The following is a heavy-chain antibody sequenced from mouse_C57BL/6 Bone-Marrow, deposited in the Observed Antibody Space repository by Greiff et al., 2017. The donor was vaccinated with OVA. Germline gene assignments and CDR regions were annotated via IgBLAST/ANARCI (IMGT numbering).Heavy chain of an antibody. D-gene: IGHD2-3*01. CDR1: GFNIKDYY. Sequence: DVQPQESGAELVKPGDTVKLSCTASGFNIKDYYMHWVKQRTEQGPESIGRIDPEDGETKYAPKFQGKATITADPSSNTAYLQLSSLTSEDTAVYYCARGGDGYYPVAYWGEGTLVTVSA. V-gene: IGHV14-2*01. CDR3: ARGGDGYYPVAY. CDR2: IDPEDGET. J-gene: IGHJ3*01.